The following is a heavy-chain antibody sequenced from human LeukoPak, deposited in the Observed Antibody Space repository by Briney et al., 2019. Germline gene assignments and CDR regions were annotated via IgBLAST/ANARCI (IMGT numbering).Heavy chain of an antibody. Sequence: PSETLSLTCSVSGGSISSYYWSWIRLPPGKGLEWIGYIYYSGSTSYSGNTNYNPSLKSRATLSVDTSKKQFSLNLTSVTAADTAVYYCARGEDGTGDYRPTYFDSWGQGTLVTVSS. J-gene: IGHJ4*02. V-gene: IGHV4-59*12. D-gene: IGHD4-17*01. CDR3: ARGEDGTGDYRPTYFDS. CDR2: IYYSGST. CDR1: GGSISSYY.